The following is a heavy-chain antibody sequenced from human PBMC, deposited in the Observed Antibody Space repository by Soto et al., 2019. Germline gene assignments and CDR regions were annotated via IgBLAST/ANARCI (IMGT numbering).Heavy chain of an antibody. CDR3: ARVPLVRHYYFAY. J-gene: IGHJ4*02. Sequence: GGSLRLSCAASGFTFSSYWMHWVRQAPGKGLVYVSRISINGGSTSYADSVKGRFTISRDNSKNTLYLQMGSLRAEDMAVYYCARVPLVRHYYFAYWGQGTLVTVSS. CDR2: ISINGGST. V-gene: IGHV3-64*02. D-gene: IGHD2-8*02. CDR1: GFTFSSYW.